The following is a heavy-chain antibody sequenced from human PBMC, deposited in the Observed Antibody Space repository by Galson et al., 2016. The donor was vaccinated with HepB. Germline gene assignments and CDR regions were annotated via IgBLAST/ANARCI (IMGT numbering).Heavy chain of an antibody. CDR3: ASSTAAGSLFYYYYGMDV. V-gene: IGHV4-61*01. D-gene: IGHD6-13*01. CDR1: GGSVSNNSHY. Sequence: SETLSLTCAVSGGSVSNNSHYWTWIRQPPGKGQEWIGYIYYSGSAMYNPSLRSRVSISIDTSENQVSLLVRSVTAADTAVYYCASSTAAGSLFYYYYGMDVWGQGTTVTVSS. CDR2: IYYSGSA. J-gene: IGHJ6*02.